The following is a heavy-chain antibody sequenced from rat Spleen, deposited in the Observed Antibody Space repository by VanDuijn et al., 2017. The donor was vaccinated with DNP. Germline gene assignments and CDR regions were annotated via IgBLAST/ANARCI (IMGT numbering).Heavy chain of an antibody. CDR3: AREDRMMVVGFLDY. D-gene: IGHD1-12*02. CDR1: EFSLTDYS. CDR2: IRANGVT. J-gene: IGHJ2*01. Sequence: QVQLKESGPGLVQPSQTLSLTCTVSEFSLTDYSVHWVRQPPGKGLEWLGRIRANGVTDYNSGLRSRLIIPRDISKSQVFLKMNSPETEDSASYFCAREDRMMVVGFLDYWGRGVMVTVSS. V-gene: IGHV2-19*01.